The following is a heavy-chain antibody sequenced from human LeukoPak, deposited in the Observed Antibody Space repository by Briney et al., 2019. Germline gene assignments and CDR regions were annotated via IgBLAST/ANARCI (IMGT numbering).Heavy chain of an antibody. CDR2: ISDTGST. V-gene: IGHV4-61*05. J-gene: IGHJ4*02. Sequence: SETLSLTCTVSGGSISSSSYYWGWIRQPPGKGLEWIGYISDTGSTNYNPSLKSRVTISVDTSNNQFSLKLTSVTAADTAMYYCVRGGVQSYDCWGQGALVTVSS. CDR3: VRGGVQSYDC. D-gene: IGHD1-26*01. CDR1: GGSISSSSYY.